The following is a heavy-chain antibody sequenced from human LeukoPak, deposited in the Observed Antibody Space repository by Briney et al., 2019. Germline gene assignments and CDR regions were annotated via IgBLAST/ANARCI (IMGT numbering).Heavy chain of an antibody. CDR1: GFTFSSFD. CDR3: ARGPPRGKYYYMDV. V-gene: IGHV3-13*01. CDR2: IGTASDT. J-gene: IGHJ6*03. Sequence: WGSLRLSCAASGFTFSSFDMHWVRQPPGQGLEWVSTIGTASDTYYPGSVEGRFTLSRDNAKNSLYLQMNSLTAGDTAVYYCARGPPRGKYYYMDVWGKGTTVTVSS. D-gene: IGHD1-1*01.